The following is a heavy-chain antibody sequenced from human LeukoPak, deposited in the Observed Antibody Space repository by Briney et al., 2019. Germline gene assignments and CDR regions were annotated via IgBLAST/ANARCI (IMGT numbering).Heavy chain of an antibody. Sequence: GGSLRLSCAASGFTFSSYAMSWVRQAPGKGLEWFSSISSSSSYIYYADSVKGRFTISRDNAKNSLYLQMNSLRAEDTAVYYCARDKVVAAKASDYWGQGTLVTVSS. V-gene: IGHV3-21*01. D-gene: IGHD2-15*01. CDR2: ISSSSSYI. J-gene: IGHJ4*02. CDR1: GFTFSSYA. CDR3: ARDKVVAAKASDY.